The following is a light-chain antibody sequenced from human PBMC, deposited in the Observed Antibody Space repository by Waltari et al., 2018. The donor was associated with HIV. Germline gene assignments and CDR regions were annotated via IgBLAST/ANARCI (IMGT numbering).Light chain of an antibody. CDR3: YSYAGSYTHWV. J-gene: IGLJ3*02. Sequence: QSALTQPHSVSGSPGQSVTISCTGTSSDVGGYNYVSWYQQHPGKATKLMIYDVNKRPSGVPDRFSGSKSGNTASLTISGLQAEDEADYYCYSYAGSYTHWVFGGGTKLTVL. CDR1: SSDVGGYNY. CDR2: DVN. V-gene: IGLV2-11*01.